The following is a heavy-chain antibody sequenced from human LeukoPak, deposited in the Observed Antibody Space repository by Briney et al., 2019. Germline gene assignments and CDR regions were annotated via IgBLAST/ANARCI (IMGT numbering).Heavy chain of an antibody. CDR3: AKGITGTTLA. Sequence: GASVKLSCKATGYTFTSYAMSWVRQAPGKGLEWVSAISGSGGSTYYADSVKGRFTISRDNSKNTLYLQMNSLRAEDTAVYYCAKGITGTTLAWGQGTLVTVSS. V-gene: IGHV3-23*01. CDR1: GYTFTSYA. D-gene: IGHD1-7*01. CDR2: ISGSGGST. J-gene: IGHJ4*02.